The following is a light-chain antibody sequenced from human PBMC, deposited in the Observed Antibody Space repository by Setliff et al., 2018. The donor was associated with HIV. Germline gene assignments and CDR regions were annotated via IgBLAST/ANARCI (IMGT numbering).Light chain of an antibody. CDR3: CSYTSSTPLYV. V-gene: IGLV2-14*03. CDR2: DVS. CDR1: SSDVGTYNF. Sequence: QSVLAQPASVSGSPGQSISISCTGTSSDVGTYNFVSWYQQHPGKAPKLMIYDVSHRPSGVSNRFSGSKSGNTASLTISGLQAEDEAHYDCCSYTSSTPLYVFATGTRSPS. J-gene: IGLJ1*01.